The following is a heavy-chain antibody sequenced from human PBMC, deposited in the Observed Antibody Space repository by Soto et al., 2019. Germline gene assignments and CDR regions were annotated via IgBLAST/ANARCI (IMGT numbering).Heavy chain of an antibody. D-gene: IGHD3-22*01. V-gene: IGHV1-69*13. CDR2: IIPIFGTA. CDR1: GGTFSSYA. J-gene: IGHJ2*01. Sequence: ASVKVSCKAAGGTFSSYAISWVRQAPGQGHEWMGGIIPIFGTANYAQKFQGRVTITADESTSTAYMELSSLRSEDTAVYYCASRSGNYYDSSGAHNYWYFDLWGRGTLVTVSS. CDR3: ASRSGNYYDSSGAHNYWYFDL.